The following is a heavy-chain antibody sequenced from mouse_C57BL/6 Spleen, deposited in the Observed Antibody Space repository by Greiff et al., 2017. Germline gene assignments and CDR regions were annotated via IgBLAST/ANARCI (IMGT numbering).Heavy chain of an antibody. V-gene: IGHV1-55*01. CDR3: ARNEAYDYDVGDY. Sequence: QVQLQQPGAELVKPGASVKMSCKASGYTFPSYWITWVKQRPGHGLEWIGDIYPGSGSTNYNEKFKSKATLTVDTSSSTAYMQLSSMTSEDSAVYYCARNEAYDYDVGDYWGQGTTLTVSS. CDR1: GYTFPSYW. CDR2: IYPGSGST. D-gene: IGHD2-4*01. J-gene: IGHJ2*01.